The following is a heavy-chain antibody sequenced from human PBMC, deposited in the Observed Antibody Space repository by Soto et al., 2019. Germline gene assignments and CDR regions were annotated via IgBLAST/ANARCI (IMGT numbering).Heavy chain of an antibody. D-gene: IGHD3-10*01. CDR3: AREAPMVRALYGMDV. J-gene: IGHJ6*02. CDR2: ISSSSSTI. V-gene: IGHV3-48*02. Sequence: PGGSLRLSCAASGFTFSSYSMNWVRQAPGKGLEWVSYISSSSSTIYYADSVEGRFTISRDNAKNSLYLQMNSLRDEDTAVYYCAREAPMVRALYGMDVWGQGTTVTVSS. CDR1: GFTFSSYS.